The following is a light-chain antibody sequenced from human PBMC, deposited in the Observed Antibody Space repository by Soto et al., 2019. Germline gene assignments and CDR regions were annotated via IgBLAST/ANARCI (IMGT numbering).Light chain of an antibody. J-gene: IGKJ4*01. V-gene: IGKV3-20*01. CDR2: GAS. CDR1: QSVSYSY. Sequence: EIVLTQSPGTLSLSPGERATLSCRASQSVSYSYLAWYQQKPGQAPRLLIYGASSRATGIPDRFSGSGSGTYFTLTISRLEPEDFAVYYCQQYGSSQTFGGGTKVEIK. CDR3: QQYGSSQT.